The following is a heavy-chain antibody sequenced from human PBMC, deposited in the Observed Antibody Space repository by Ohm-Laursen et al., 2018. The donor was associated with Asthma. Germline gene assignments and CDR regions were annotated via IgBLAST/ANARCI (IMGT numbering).Heavy chain of an antibody. J-gene: IGHJ3*02. D-gene: IGHD5-12*01. CDR3: ARGSGYDLRWDAFDI. CDR2: MNPNSGNT. CDR1: GYTFTSYD. Sequence: GASVKVSCKASGYTFTSYDINWVRQATGQGLEWMGWMNPNSGNTGYAQKFQGRVTMTRNTSISTAYMELGSLRSEDTAVYYCARGSGYDLRWDAFDIWGQGTMVTVSS. V-gene: IGHV1-8*01.